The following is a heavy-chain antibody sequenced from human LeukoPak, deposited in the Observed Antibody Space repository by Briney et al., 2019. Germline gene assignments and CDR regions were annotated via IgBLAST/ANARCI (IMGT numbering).Heavy chain of an antibody. Sequence: SQTLSLTYPVAGGSISSGSYYWSWIRQPAGKGLEWIGRIYTSGSTNYNPSLKGRVTISVDTSKNQFSLKLSSVTAADTAVYYCARESRGAPFDYWGQGTLVTVSS. CDR3: ARESRGAPFDY. CDR2: IYTSGST. CDR1: GGSISSGSYY. D-gene: IGHD1-26*01. V-gene: IGHV4-61*02. J-gene: IGHJ4*02.